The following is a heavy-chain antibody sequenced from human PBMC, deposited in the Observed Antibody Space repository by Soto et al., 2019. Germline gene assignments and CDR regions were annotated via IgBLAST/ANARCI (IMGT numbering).Heavy chain of an antibody. CDR3: ARGIEQWLENWFDP. J-gene: IGHJ5*02. CDR2: INHSGST. CDR1: GGSFSGYY. V-gene: IGHV4-34*01. D-gene: IGHD6-19*01. Sequence: ASETLSLTCAVYGGSFSGYYWSWIRQPPGKGLEWIGEINHSGSTNYNPSLKSRVTISVDTSKNQFSLKLSSVTAADTAVYYCARGIEQWLENWFDPWGQGTLVTVS.